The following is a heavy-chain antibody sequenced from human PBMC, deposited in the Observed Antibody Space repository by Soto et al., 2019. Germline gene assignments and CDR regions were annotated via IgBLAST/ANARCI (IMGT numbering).Heavy chain of an antibody. D-gene: IGHD5-18*01. Sequence: SQTPSRTSANTVDGVSTNSAAWNWIMQSPSRGLEWLGRTYYRSKWYNDYAVSGKSRITINPDTSKNQFSLQLNSVTPEDTAVYYCARDRIQLWLHYYYGMDVWGQGTTVTVSS. J-gene: IGHJ6*02. CDR3: ARDRIQLWLHYYYGMDV. CDR2: TYYRSKWYN. V-gene: IGHV6-1*01. CDR1: VDGVSTNSAA.